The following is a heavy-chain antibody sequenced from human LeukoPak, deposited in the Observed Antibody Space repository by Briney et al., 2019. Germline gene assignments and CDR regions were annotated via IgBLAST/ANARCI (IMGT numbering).Heavy chain of an antibody. CDR3: ARDVGYYDSSGYFGY. J-gene: IGHJ4*02. CDR2: ISSSSSYI. CDR1: GFTFSSYS. Sequence: GGSLRLSCAASGFTFSSYSMNRVRQAPGKGLEWVSSISSSSSYIYYADSVKGRFTISRDNAKNSLYLQMNSLRAEDTAVYYCARDVGYYDSSGYFGYWGQGTLVTVSS. V-gene: IGHV3-21*01. D-gene: IGHD3-22*01.